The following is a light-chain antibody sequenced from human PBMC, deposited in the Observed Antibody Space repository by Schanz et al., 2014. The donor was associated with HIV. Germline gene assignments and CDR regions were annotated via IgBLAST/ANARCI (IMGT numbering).Light chain of an antibody. CDR2: KHN. Sequence: QSVLTQPPSASGTPGQRVTISCSGSSSSIKTNTVNWFQQLPGTAPKLLIYKHNQRPSGVPDRFSGSTSGTSASLAISGLRSEDEADYYCAAWDDSLSGPVVFGGGTKLTVL. J-gene: IGLJ2*01. V-gene: IGLV1-44*01. CDR1: SSSIKTNT. CDR3: AAWDDSLSGPVV.